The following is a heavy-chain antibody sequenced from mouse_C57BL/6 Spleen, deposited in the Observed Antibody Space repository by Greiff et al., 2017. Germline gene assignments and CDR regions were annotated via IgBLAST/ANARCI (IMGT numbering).Heavy chain of an antibody. CDR1: GYTFPSYW. V-gene: IGHV1-55*01. J-gene: IGHJ4*01. Sequence: QVQLQQPGAELVKPGASVKMSCKASGYTFPSYWITWVKQRPGQGLEWIGDIYPGSGSTNYNEKFKSKATLTVDTSSSTAYMQLSSLTSEDSAVYYCARSNYDYAMDYWGQGTSVTVSS. D-gene: IGHD1-1*01. CDR2: IYPGSGST. CDR3: ARSNYDYAMDY.